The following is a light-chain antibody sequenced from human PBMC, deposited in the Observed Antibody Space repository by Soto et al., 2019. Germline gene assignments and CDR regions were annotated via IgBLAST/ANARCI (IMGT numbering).Light chain of an antibody. CDR1: QSISSW. J-gene: IGKJ4*01. Sequence: DIQMTQSPSTLSASVGDRVTITCRASQSISSWLAWYQQKPGKAPKLLLYKKSSLESGVPSRFSGSGSVTEFTLTVSRRQPDDFATYYCQQYNAYPLTCGGGTKVEIK. CDR3: QQYNAYPLT. CDR2: KKS. V-gene: IGKV1-5*03.